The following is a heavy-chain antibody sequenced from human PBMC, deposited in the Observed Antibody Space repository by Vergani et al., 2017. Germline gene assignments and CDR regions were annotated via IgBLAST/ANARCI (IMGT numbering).Heavy chain of an antibody. J-gene: IGHJ6*02. D-gene: IGHD1-26*01. CDR2: IRYDGSNP. CDR3: AKKGGSLYYYGVDV. Sequence: QEQLLQSGGGVVQPGGSLRLSCIGSGYTFGHFDMHWVRQAPGKGLAWVAFIRYDGSNPQYIDSVKGRFTISRDNSKDTLFLQMNGLRPEDTGTYFCAKKGGSLYYYGVDVWGQGTTITASS. V-gene: IGHV3-30*02. CDR1: GYTFGHFD.